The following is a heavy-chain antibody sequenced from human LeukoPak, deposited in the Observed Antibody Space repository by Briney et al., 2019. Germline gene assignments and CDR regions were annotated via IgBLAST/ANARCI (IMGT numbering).Heavy chain of an antibody. V-gene: IGHV3-53*01. J-gene: IGHJ4*02. CDR3: ARVEHSYVNPFVDY. CDR2: ICSGGTT. D-gene: IGHD5-18*01. CDR1: WFSVSSNC. Sequence: GGSLRLSSAASWFSVSSNCMSWVRQAPGKGLEWVSVICSGGTTYYADSVKGRFTISRDNSKNTLYLQMNSLRAEDTAVYYCARVEHSYVNPFVDYWGQGTLVTVSS.